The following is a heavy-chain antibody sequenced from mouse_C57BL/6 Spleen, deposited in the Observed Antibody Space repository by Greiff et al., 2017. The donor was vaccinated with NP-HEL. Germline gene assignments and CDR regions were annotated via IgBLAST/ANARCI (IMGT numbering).Heavy chain of an antibody. Sequence: EVQLQQSGPELVKPGASVKISCKASGYSFTGYYMNWVKQSPEKSLEWIGEINPSTGGTTYNQKFKAKATLTVDKSSSTAYMQLKSLTSEDSAVYYCARGPYGSSYRAMDYWGQGTSVTVSS. J-gene: IGHJ4*01. CDR1: GYSFTGYY. D-gene: IGHD1-1*01. CDR2: INPSTGGT. V-gene: IGHV1-42*01. CDR3: ARGPYGSSYRAMDY.